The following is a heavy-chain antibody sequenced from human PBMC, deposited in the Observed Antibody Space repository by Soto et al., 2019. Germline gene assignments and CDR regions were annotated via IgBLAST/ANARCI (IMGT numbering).Heavy chain of an antibody. CDR3: ARHGFYGDYASNYFDP. CDR1: GYNSATYW. V-gene: IGHV5-51*01. Sequence: GESLKISCEGFGYNSATYWIAWVRQMPGKGLEYMGIIYPGDSDSRYSPSFQGQVTFSADKSISTAYMQWSSLKASDTAMYYCARHGFYGDYASNYFDPWGQGTLVTVSS. J-gene: IGHJ5*02. D-gene: IGHD4-17*01. CDR2: IYPGDSDS.